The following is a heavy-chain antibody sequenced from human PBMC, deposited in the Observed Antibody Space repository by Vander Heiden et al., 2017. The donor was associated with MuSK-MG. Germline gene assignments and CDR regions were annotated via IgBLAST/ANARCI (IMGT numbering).Heavy chain of an antibody. D-gene: IGHD3-10*01. CDR3: ARDARLLWFGELWGGYYFDY. CDR2: INHSGST. Sequence: QVQLQQWGAGLLKPSATLSLTCAVYGGSFSGYYWSWIRQPPGKGLEWIGEINHSGSTNYNPSLKSRVTISVDTSKNQFSLKLSSVTAADTAVYYCARDARLLWFGELWGGYYFDYWGQGTLVTVSS. CDR1: GGSFSGYY. J-gene: IGHJ4*02. V-gene: IGHV4-34*01.